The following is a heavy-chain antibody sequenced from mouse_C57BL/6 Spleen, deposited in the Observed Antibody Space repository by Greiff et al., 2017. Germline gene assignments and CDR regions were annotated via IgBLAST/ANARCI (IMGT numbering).Heavy chain of an antibody. J-gene: IGHJ2*01. CDR2: ICPGSGST. CDR3: YPYDY. Sequence: QVQLQQPGAELLKPGASVKMSCQASGYTFTSYWITWVHQTPGQGLEWIADICPGSGSTNYNEKFKSRATLTVDTPSSTAYMQISSLTSEYCEVYYRYPYDYWGQGTTLTVSS. V-gene: IGHV1-55*01. CDR1: GYTFTSYW.